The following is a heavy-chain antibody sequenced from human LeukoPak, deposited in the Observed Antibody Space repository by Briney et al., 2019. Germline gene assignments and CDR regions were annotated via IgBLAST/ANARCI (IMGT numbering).Heavy chain of an antibody. CDR2: IYYSGST. CDR1: GGSISSYY. D-gene: IGHD1-14*01. Sequence: PSETLSLTCTVSGGSISSYYWSWIRQPPGKGLEWIGYIYYSGSTNCNPSLKSRVTISVDTSKNQFSLKLSSVTAADTAVYYCARLDRDDPVYGMDVWGQGTTVTVSS. CDR3: ARLDRDDPVYGMDV. J-gene: IGHJ6*02. V-gene: IGHV4-59*08.